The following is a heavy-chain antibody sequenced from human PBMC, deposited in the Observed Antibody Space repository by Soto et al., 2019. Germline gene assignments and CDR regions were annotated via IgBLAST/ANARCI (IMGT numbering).Heavy chain of an antibody. Sequence: GGSLRLSCAASGFTFSSYGMHWVRQAPGKGLEGVAVISYDGSNKYYADSVKGRFTISRDNSKNTLYLQMNSLRAEDTAVYYCAKEAKQWLVLEPSDYWGQGTLVTVSS. D-gene: IGHD6-19*01. CDR1: GFTFSSYG. CDR3: AKEAKQWLVLEPSDY. J-gene: IGHJ4*02. CDR2: ISYDGSNK. V-gene: IGHV3-30*18.